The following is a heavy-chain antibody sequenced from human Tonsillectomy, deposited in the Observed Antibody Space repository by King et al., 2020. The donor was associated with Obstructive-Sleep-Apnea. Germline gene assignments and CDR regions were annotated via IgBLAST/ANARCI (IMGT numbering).Heavy chain of an antibody. Sequence: VQLVESGGGVVQPGRSLRLSCAASGFTFSSYAMHWVRQAPGKGLEWVAVISYDGSNKYYADSVKGRFTISRDNSKNTLYLQMNSRRAEDTAVYYCARDDTAMVTYYFDYWGQGTLVTVSS. CDR1: GFTFSSYA. CDR2: ISYDGSNK. V-gene: IGHV3-30*04. CDR3: ARDDTAMVTYYFDY. J-gene: IGHJ4*02. D-gene: IGHD5-18*01.